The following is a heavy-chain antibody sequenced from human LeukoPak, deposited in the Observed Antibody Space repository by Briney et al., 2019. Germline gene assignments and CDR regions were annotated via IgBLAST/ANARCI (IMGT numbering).Heavy chain of an antibody. V-gene: IGHV4-4*07. D-gene: IGHD3-22*01. CDR3: ARESYYYDSSGYPYWYFDL. J-gene: IGHJ2*01. Sequence: SETLSLTCTVSGGSISSYYRSWIRQPAGKGLEWIGRIYTSGSTNYNPSLKSRVTISVDKSKNQFSLKLSSVTAADTAVYYCARESYYYDSSGYPYWYFDLWGRGTLVTVSS. CDR2: IYTSGST. CDR1: GGSISSYY.